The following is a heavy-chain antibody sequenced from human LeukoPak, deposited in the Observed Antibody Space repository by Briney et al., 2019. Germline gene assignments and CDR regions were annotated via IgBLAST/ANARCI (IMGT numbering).Heavy chain of an antibody. J-gene: IGHJ6*02. CDR2: IYPGDSDT. Sequence: GESLKISCKGSGYSFTSYRIGWVRQMPGKGLEWMGIIYPGDSDTRYSPSFQGQVTISADKSISTAYLQWSSLKASDTAMYYCATLGVRTGYYYYGMDVWGQGTTVTVSS. CDR1: GYSFTSYR. CDR3: ATLGVRTGYYYYGMDV. V-gene: IGHV5-51*01. D-gene: IGHD1-14*01.